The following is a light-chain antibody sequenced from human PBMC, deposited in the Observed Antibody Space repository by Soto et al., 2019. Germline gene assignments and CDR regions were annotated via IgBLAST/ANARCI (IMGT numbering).Light chain of an antibody. CDR3: QQYKSALYT. CDR1: QTISSW. V-gene: IGKV1-5*01. CDR2: DAP. Sequence: DIQMTQSPSTLSASVGDRITITCRASQTISSWLAWYQQKPGKAPKLLIYDAPTLESGVPSRFRGSRSGTEFTLTISSLQPDYFATYYCQQYKSALYTFGQCTNLKIK. J-gene: IGKJ2*01.